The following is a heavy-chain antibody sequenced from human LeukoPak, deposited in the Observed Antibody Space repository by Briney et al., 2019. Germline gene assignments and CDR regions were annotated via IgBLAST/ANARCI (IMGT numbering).Heavy chain of an antibody. D-gene: IGHD3-10*01. J-gene: IGHJ1*01. CDR1: GFTFDDYA. V-gene: IGHV3-20*04. Sequence: PGGSLRLSCAASGFTFDDYAMHWVRQAPGKGLEWVSGISLNGGSSGYADSVKGRFTISRDNAKNSLYLQMNSLRAEDTALYFCVRSITMFQHWGQGTLVSVSS. CDR3: VRSITMFQH. CDR2: ISLNGGSS.